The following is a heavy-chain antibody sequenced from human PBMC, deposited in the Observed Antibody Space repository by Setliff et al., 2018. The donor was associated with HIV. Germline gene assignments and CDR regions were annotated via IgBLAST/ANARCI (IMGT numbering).Heavy chain of an antibody. CDR1: GFSLSNSD. Sequence: PGESLKISCAASGFSLSNSDVNWVRQAPGKGLEWVSSISGGFAYFADSVKGRFRLTKDDSKEILYLEMDTLRADDSALYYCAKDLSVRGSGFKGASAIWGQGTKVTVSS. CDR2: ISGGFA. V-gene: IGHV3-23*01. D-gene: IGHD6-19*01. CDR3: AKDLSVRGSGFKGASAI. J-gene: IGHJ3*02.